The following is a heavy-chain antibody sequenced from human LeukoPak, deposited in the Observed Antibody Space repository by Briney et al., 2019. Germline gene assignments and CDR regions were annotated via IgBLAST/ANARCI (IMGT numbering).Heavy chain of an antibody. CDR3: ARGLDGSGSWPNYYYYYGMDV. V-gene: IGHV1-18*04. CDR1: GYTFTIYG. D-gene: IGHD3-10*01. CDR2: ISAYNGNT. J-gene: IGHJ6*04. Sequence: ASVKVSCKASGYTFTIYGISWVRQAPGQGLEWMGWISAYNGNTNYAQKLQGRVTMTTDTSTSTAYMELRSLRSDDTAVYYCARGLDGSGSWPNYYYYYGMDVWGKGTTVTVSS.